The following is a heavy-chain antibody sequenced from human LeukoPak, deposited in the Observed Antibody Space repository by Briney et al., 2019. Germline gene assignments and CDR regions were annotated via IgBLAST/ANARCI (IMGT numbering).Heavy chain of an antibody. Sequence: PGGSLRLSCAASGFTFSDYYMSWIRQAPGKGLEWVSYITSSGSTIYYADSVKGRFTVSRDNAKNSLYLQMSSLRAEDTAVYYCAKDLTPIEFDYWGQGTLVTVSS. D-gene: IGHD1-14*01. CDR2: ITSSGSTI. CDR3: AKDLTPIEFDY. V-gene: IGHV3-11*01. CDR1: GFTFSDYY. J-gene: IGHJ4*02.